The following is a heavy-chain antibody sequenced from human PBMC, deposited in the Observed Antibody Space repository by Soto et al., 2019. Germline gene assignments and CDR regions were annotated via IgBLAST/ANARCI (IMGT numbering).Heavy chain of an antibody. CDR2: IIPMFATA. CDR1: GYTFTSYG. Sequence: ASVKVSCKASGYTFTSYGISWVRQAPGQGLEWMGGIIPMFATADYALKFQGRVTITADESTSTAYMEVSSLRSEDTAVYYCARPVLMDTGMRYYYGMDVWGQGTTVTVSS. D-gene: IGHD5-18*01. CDR3: ARPVLMDTGMRYYYGMDV. J-gene: IGHJ6*02. V-gene: IGHV1-69*13.